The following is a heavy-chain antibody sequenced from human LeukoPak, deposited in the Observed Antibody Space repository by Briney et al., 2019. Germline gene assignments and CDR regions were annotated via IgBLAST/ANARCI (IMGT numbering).Heavy chain of an antibody. CDR1: GFTFSDYY. V-gene: IGHV3-11*04. Sequence: GGSLRLSCAASGFTFSDYYMSWIRQAPGKGLEWVSYISSSGSTIYYADSVKGRFTISRDNAKNSLYLQMNSLRAEDTAVYYCARVYQLLSLAYFDYWGQGTLVTVSS. CDR3: ARVYQLLSLAYFDY. CDR2: ISSSGSTI. D-gene: IGHD2-2*01. J-gene: IGHJ4*02.